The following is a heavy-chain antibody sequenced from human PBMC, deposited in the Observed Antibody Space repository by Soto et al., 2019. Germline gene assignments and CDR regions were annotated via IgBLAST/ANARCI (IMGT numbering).Heavy chain of an antibody. CDR3: ATPFTGGWYGFAFDI. J-gene: IGHJ3*02. Sequence: QVQLVESGGGVVQPGRSLRLSCAASGFTFSSYAMHWVRQAPGKGLEWVAVISYDGSNKYYADSVKGRFTISRDNSKNTLYLQMNSLRAEDTAVYYCATPFTGGWYGFAFDIWGQGKMVTVSS. CDR2: ISYDGSNK. V-gene: IGHV3-30-3*01. CDR1: GFTFSSYA. D-gene: IGHD6-19*01.